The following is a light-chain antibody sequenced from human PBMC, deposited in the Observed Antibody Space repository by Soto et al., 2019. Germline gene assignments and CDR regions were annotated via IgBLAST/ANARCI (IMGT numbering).Light chain of an antibody. Sequence: EIVLTQSPATLSLSPGERATLSCGASQSVGSSYLAWYQQKRGLAPRLLIYDASSRATGIPDRSSGSGSGTDFTLTISRLEPEDFAVYYCQQYGSSPFTFGPGTKVDIK. CDR2: DAS. J-gene: IGKJ3*01. V-gene: IGKV3D-20*01. CDR1: QSVGSSY. CDR3: QQYGSSPFT.